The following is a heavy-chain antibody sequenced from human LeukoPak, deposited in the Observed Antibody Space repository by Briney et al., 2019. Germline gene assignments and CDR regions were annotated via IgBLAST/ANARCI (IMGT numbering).Heavy chain of an antibody. Sequence: GGSLRLACAASGFTFSTYAMSWVRQAPGKGLEWVSGISRRGDKTYYADSVKGRFTISRDNSKNTLYLQMNSLRVEDTAVYYCARPYYSNYYYYGMDVWGQGTTVTVSS. CDR1: GFTFSTYA. V-gene: IGHV3-23*01. J-gene: IGHJ6*02. CDR2: ISRRGDKT. D-gene: IGHD3-22*01. CDR3: ARPYYSNYYYYGMDV.